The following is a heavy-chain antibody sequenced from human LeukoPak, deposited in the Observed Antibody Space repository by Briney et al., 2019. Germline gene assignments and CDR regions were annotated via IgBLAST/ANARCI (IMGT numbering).Heavy chain of an antibody. CDR2: IYHSGTT. CDR3: ARFRHDEGEVHPTYDYFDP. CDR1: GASTRNYY. V-gene: IGHV4-59*01. J-gene: IGHJ5*02. Sequence: PSETLSLTCSVSGASTRNYYWAWLRQPPGKPLEWIGQIYHSGTTHYNPSLKSRLSFSLDMSENQFSLKLTSVSAADTAVYYCARFRHDEGEVHPTYDYFDPWGQGTLVTVSS. D-gene: IGHD5-12*01.